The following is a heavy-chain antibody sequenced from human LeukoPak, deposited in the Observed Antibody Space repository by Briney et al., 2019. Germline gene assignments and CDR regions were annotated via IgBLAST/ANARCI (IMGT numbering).Heavy chain of an antibody. CDR1: GFTFSSYG. CDR3: ARRRQYSSSSGLDY. V-gene: IGHV3-33*01. Sequence: GGSLRLSCAASGFTFSSYGMHWVRQAPGKGLEWVAVIWYDGSNKYYADSVKGRFTISRDNSENTLYLQMYSLRAEDTAVYYCARRRQYSSSSGLDYWGQGTLVTVSS. D-gene: IGHD6-6*01. J-gene: IGHJ4*02. CDR2: IWYDGSNK.